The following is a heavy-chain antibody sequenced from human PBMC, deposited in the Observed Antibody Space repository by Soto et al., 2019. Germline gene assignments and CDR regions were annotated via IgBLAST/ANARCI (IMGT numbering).Heavy chain of an antibody. J-gene: IGHJ4*02. CDR3: AREDGTFDY. V-gene: IGHV3-7*04. D-gene: IGHD1-26*01. Sequence: VQLVESGGGLVQPGGSLRLSCAASGFNFSRYWMNWVRQAPGKGLEWVANSRPDTDDRFHADSVRGRFSISRDNAKKSLFLQMNNLSVDDTAVYYCAREDGTFDYWGQGTLVTVSS. CDR1: GFNFSRYW. CDR2: SRPDTDDR.